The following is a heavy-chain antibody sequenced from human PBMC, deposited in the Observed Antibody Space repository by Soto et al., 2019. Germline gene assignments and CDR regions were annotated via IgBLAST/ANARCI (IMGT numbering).Heavy chain of an antibody. J-gene: IGHJ3*02. CDR1: GFTFSSYG. Sequence: PGGSLRLSCAASGFTFSSYGMHWVRQAPGKGLEWVAVIWYDGSNKYYADSVKGRFTISRDNSKNTLYLQMNSLRAEDTAVYYCARDYRERELPFDAFDIWGQGTMVTVSS. CDR2: IWYDGSNK. V-gene: IGHV3-33*01. CDR3: ARDYRERELPFDAFDI. D-gene: IGHD1-26*01.